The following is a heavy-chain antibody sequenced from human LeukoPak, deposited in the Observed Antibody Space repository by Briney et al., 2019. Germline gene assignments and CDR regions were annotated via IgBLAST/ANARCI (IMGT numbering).Heavy chain of an antibody. CDR2: IYTSGST. CDR3: ARDYSVPAAIGNWFDP. V-gene: IGHV4-61*02. Sequence: SETLSLTCTVSGGSISSGSYYWSWIRQPAGKGLEWIGRIYTSGSTNYDPSLKSRVTISVDTSKNQFSLKLSSVTAADTAVYYCARDYSVPAAIGNWFDPWGEGTLVTVSS. CDR1: GGSISSGSYY. D-gene: IGHD2-2*01. J-gene: IGHJ5*02.